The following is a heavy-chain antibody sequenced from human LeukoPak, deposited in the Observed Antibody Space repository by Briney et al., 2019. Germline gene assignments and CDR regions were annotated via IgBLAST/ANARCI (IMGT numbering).Heavy chain of an antibody. V-gene: IGHV1-46*01. Sequence: EASVKVSCKASGYIFTSYYMHWVRQAPGQGLEWMGIINPSGGNTNYAQKFQGRVTMTRDMSTSTVYMEVSSLRSDDTAVYYCARSERDSSGPKIWGQGTMVTVSS. CDR2: INPSGGNT. CDR3: ARSERDSSGPKI. J-gene: IGHJ3*02. D-gene: IGHD3-22*01. CDR1: GYIFTSYY.